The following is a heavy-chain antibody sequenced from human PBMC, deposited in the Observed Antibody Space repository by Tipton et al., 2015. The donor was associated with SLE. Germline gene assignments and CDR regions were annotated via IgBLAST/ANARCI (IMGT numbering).Heavy chain of an antibody. J-gene: IGHJ4*02. Sequence: LRLSCTVSGGSVSSSGSYWAWIRQPPGKGLECIGNIYNSGTANYNPSLKSRVTISIDTSRNQFSLRLNSVTATDTAVYYCARQGSGEPLDYWGQGILVTVSA. CDR3: ARQGSGEPLDY. V-gene: IGHV4-39*01. CDR1: GGSVSSSGSY. D-gene: IGHD4-17*01. CDR2: IYNSGTA.